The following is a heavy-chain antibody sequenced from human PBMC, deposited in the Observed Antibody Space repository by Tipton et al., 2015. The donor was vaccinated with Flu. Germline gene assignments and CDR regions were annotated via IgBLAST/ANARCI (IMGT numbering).Heavy chain of an antibody. J-gene: IGHJ4*02. V-gene: IGHV4-39*07. CDR3: ASKFGSGYYWEPIDY. CDR2: IYHYGST. Sequence: TLSLTCIVSGGSISSVNYYWGWIRQPPGKGLEWIGSIYHYGSTYYSPSLKSRVSISLDKSENQFSLRLSSVTAADTAIYYCASKFGSGYYWEPIDYWGQGTLVTVSS. CDR1: GGSISSVNYY. D-gene: IGHD3-10*01.